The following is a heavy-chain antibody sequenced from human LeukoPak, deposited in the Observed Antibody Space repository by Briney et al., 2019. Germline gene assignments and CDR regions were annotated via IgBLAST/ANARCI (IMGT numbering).Heavy chain of an antibody. D-gene: IGHD5-18*01. CDR3: ATMPTGYSYGFGFDY. CDR1: GFTVSSNY. CDR2: IYSGGST. J-gene: IGHJ4*02. Sequence: PGGSLRLSCAASGFTVSSNYMSWVRQAPGKGLEWVSVIYSGGSTYYADSVKGRFTISRDNSKNTLYLQMNSLRAEDTAVYYCATMPTGYSYGFGFDYWGQGALVTVSS. V-gene: IGHV3-53*01.